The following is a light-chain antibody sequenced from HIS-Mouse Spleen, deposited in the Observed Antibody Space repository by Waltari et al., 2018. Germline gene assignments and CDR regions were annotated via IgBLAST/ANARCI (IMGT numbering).Light chain of an antibody. CDR2: EDS. CDR3: YSTDSSGNHRV. J-gene: IGLJ2*01. CDR1: ALPKKD. Sequence: SYELTQPPSVSVSPGQTARRTCSGDALPKKDAFWDQQKSGQAPVLVIYEDSKRPSGIPERFSGSSSGTMATLTISGAQVEDEADYYCYSTDSSGNHRVFGGGTKLTVL. V-gene: IGLV3-10*01.